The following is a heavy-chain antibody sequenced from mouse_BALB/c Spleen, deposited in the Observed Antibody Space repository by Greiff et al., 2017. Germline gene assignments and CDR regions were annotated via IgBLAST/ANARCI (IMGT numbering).Heavy chain of an antibody. V-gene: IGHV5-17*02. J-gene: IGHJ2*01. CDR2: ISSGSSTI. CDR1: GFTFSSFG. Sequence: DVHLVESGGGLVQPGGSRKLSCAASGFTFSSFGMHWVRQASEKGLEWVAYISSGSSTIYYADTVKGRFTISRDNPKNTLFLQMTSLRSEDTAMYYCARSVGNYYYFDYWGQGTTLTVSS. CDR3: ARSVGNYYYFDY. D-gene: IGHD2-1*01.